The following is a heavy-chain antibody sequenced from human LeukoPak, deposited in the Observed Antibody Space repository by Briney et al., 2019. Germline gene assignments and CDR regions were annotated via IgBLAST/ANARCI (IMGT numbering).Heavy chain of an antibody. D-gene: IGHD3-22*01. V-gene: IGHV5-51*01. J-gene: IGHJ4*02. CDR1: GYSFTSYW. CDR2: IYPGDSDT. Sequence: GESLQISCKGSGYSFTSYWIGWVRQLPGKGLEWMGIIYPGDSDTRYSPSFQGQVTISADKSISTAYLQWSSLKASDTAMYCCARQPDYYDSSGYSDYWGQGTLVTVSS. CDR3: ARQPDYYDSSGYSDY.